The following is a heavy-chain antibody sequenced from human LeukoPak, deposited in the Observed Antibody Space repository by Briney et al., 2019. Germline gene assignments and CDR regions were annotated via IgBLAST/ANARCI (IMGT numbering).Heavy chain of an antibody. J-gene: IGHJ4*02. CDR1: GYTFSGNF. CDR2: ISPNSGGT. CDR3: AATFMIREIMNRLDS. V-gene: IGHV1-2*02. Sequence: ASMKVSCKASGYTFSGNFLHWVRQAPGQGLEWMGWISPNSGGTNYAQKFQGRVTMTRDPSINTAYMELTMLRSDDTSIYYCAATFMIREIMNRLDSWGQGTLVTVSS. D-gene: IGHD3-10*01.